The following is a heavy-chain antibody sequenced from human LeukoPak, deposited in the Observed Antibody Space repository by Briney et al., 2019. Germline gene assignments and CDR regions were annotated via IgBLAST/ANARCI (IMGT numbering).Heavy chain of an antibody. CDR3: ARGDRCRSTKCYADNWFDP. D-gene: IGHD2-2*01. CDR1: GGTYSSYA. CDR2: IIPVFGRT. Sequence: ASVKVSCKASGGTYSSYAITWVRQAPGQGLEWMGGIIPVFGRTNYAQKFQGRITITEDESISTVYMEISRLTSEDTAVYYCARGDRCRSTKCYADNWFDPWGQGTLVTVSS. J-gene: IGHJ5*02. V-gene: IGHV1-69*13.